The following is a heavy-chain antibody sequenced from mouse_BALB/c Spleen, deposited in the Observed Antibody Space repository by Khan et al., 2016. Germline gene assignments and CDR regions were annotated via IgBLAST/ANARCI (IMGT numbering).Heavy chain of an antibody. D-gene: IGHD2-3*01. CDR2: IYPGSGST. J-gene: IGHJ2*01. CDR3: AGDGIYYIVY. Sequence: QVQLQQPGAELVKPGTSVNLSCKASGYNFTSYWINWVKLRPGQGLEWIGDIYPGSGSTNYNEKFKSKATLTVDTSSSTAYMQLSSLASDVSAIYYCAGDGIYYIVYWGQSTTLTVSS. V-gene: IGHV1-55*01. CDR1: GYNFTSYW.